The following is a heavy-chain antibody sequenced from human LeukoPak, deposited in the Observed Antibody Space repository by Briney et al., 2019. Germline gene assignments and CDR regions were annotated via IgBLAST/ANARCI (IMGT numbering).Heavy chain of an antibody. CDR1: GFTFSSYW. CDR3: AKVRYSSNYYAPFDY. J-gene: IGHJ4*02. CDR2: IKQDGSEK. V-gene: IGHV3-7*03. Sequence: GGSLRLSCAASGFTFSSYWMSWVRQAPGKGLEWVANIKQDGSEKYYVDSVKGRFTISRDNSKNTLYLQMNSLRAEDTALYYCAKVRYSSNYYAPFDYWGQGTLVTVSS. D-gene: IGHD6-13*01.